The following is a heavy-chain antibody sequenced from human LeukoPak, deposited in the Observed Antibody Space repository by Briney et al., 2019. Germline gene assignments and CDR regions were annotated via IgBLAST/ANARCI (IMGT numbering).Heavy chain of an antibody. V-gene: IGHV3-23*01. CDR3: AKGLGYCSRTSCHRQPQ. J-gene: IGHJ4*02. Sequence: GGSLRLSCAPSVFTFSSYAMSWVRQAPGKGLEWVSAISGRGGSTYYADSVKGRFTISRDNSKNTLYLQMNSLRAEDTAVYYCAKGLGYCSRTSCHRQPQWGQGTLVTVSS. D-gene: IGHD2-2*01. CDR2: ISGRGGST. CDR1: VFTFSSYA.